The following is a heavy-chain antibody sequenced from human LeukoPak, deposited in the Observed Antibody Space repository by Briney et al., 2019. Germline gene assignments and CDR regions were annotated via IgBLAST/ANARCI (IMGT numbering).Heavy chain of an antibody. V-gene: IGHV3-11*01. CDR1: GYTFSDWY. CDR2: INPGGSFI. J-gene: IGHJ6*02. Sequence: GGSLRLSCVASGYTFSDWYISWIRQAPGKGLEWISYINPGGSFIYYTDSVKGRFALSRDNAKNSVYLQLSSLRAEDTAVYYCARGHYGLDVWGQGTTVTVSS. CDR3: ARGHYGLDV.